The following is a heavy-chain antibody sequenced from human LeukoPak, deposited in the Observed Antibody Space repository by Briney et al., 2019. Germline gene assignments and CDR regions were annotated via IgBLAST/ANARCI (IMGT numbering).Heavy chain of an antibody. D-gene: IGHD5-12*01. Sequence: SGGSLRLSCAASGFTVSSNYMSWVRQAPGKGLEWVSVIYSGGSTYYADSVKGRFTISRDNSKNTLYLQMNSLRAEDTAVYYCARDRSYSGYDFDYWGQGTLVTVSS. CDR2: IYSGGST. V-gene: IGHV3-66*02. J-gene: IGHJ4*02. CDR3: ARDRSYSGYDFDY. CDR1: GFTVSSNY.